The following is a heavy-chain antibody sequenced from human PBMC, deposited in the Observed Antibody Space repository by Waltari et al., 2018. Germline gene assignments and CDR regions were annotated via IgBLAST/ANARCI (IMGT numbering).Heavy chain of an antibody. V-gene: IGHV1-2*02. J-gene: IGHJ4*02. CDR3: AREYCGGDCRLFDY. D-gene: IGHD2-21*02. Sequence: LVQSGAQVMKPGASVRVSGKASIDAVTEHSAHWVRQAPGQGLEWMGWVNPNGGGTNYAQRFAGTITVTWDASSTTAYMGFSRLTSGDTAVYFCAREYCGGDCRLFDYWGQGTPVTVS. CDR2: VNPNGGGT. CDR1: IDAVTEHS.